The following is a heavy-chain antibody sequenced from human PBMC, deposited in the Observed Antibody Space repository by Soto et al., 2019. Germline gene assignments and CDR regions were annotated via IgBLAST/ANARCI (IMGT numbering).Heavy chain of an antibody. V-gene: IGHV3-33*01. D-gene: IGHD2-2*01. CDR1: GFTFSSYG. CDR3: ARRDRSGYCSSTSCSTGYGMDV. J-gene: IGHJ6*02. Sequence: QVQLVESGGGVVQPGRSLRLSCAASGFTFSSYGMHWVRQAPGKGLEWVAVIWYDGSNKYYADSVKGRFTISRDNSKNTLYLQMNSLRAEDTDVYYCARRDRSGYCSSTSCSTGYGMDVWGQGTTVTVSS. CDR2: IWYDGSNK.